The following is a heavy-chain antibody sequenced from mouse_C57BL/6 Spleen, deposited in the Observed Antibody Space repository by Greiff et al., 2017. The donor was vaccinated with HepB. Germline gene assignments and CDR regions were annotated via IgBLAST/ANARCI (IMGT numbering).Heavy chain of an antibody. CDR1: GYSFTGYY. J-gene: IGHJ1*03. CDR3: ARGATVVAEDWYFDV. V-gene: IGHV1-42*01. D-gene: IGHD1-1*01. Sequence: VQLQQSGPELVKPGASVKISCKASGYSFTGYYMNWVKQSPEKSLEWIGEINPSTGGTTYNQKFKAKATLTVDKSSSTAYMQLKSLTSEDSAVYYCARGATVVAEDWYFDVWGTGTTVTVSS. CDR2: INPSTGGT.